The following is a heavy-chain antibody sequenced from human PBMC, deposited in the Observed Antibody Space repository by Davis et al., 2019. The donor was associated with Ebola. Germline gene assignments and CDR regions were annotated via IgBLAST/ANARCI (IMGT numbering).Heavy chain of an antibody. V-gene: IGHV1-18*01. D-gene: IGHD4-17*01. CDR2: INAGNGNT. CDR3: ARRRYGDYVSYAFDI. J-gene: IGHJ3*02. CDR1: GYTFTSYG. Sequence: ASVTVSCKASGYTFTSYGISWVRQASGQRLEWMGWINAGNGNTKYSQKFQGRVTITRDTSASTAYMELSRLRSDDTAVYYCARRRYGDYVSYAFDIWGQGTMVTVSS.